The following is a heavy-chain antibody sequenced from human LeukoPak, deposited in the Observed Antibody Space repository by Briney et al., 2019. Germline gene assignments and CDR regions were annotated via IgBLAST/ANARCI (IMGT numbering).Heavy chain of an antibody. V-gene: IGHV3-7*01. Sequence: GGSLRLACVGSGFTFRNYWLNWVRHTPGKGLEWVANIKQDGSAKYFVDSVKGRFTISRDNAENSVYLQMNNLRADDTGVYYCARGTDDFWSAYHYWDQGTLVTVSS. CDR2: IKQDGSAK. CDR1: GFTFRNYW. CDR3: ARGTDDFWSAYHY. D-gene: IGHD3-3*01. J-gene: IGHJ4*02.